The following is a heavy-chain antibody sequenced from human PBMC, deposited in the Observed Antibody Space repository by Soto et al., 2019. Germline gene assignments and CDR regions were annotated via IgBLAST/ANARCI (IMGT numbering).Heavy chain of an antibody. CDR3: AKVPYYYDSSGYIV. D-gene: IGHD3-22*01. V-gene: IGHV3-23*01. CDR2: ISGSGGST. Sequence: EVQLLESGGGLVQPGGSLRLSCAASGFTFSSYARSWVRQAPGKGLEWVSAISGSGGSTYYADSVKGRFTISRDNSKNTLYLQMTTLRAEDTPVYYCAKVPYYYDSSGYIVWGQGTLVTVSS. J-gene: IGHJ4*02. CDR1: GFTFSSYA.